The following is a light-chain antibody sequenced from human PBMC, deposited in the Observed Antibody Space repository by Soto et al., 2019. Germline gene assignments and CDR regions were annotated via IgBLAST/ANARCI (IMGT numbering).Light chain of an antibody. CDR2: EDN. CDR1: SGSIASNY. V-gene: IGLV6-57*04. J-gene: IGLJ2*01. Sequence: NFMLTQPHSVSESPGKTVTISCTRSSGSIASNYVQWYQQRPGGAPTTVIYEDNQRPSGVPDRFSGSIDSSSNSASLTISGLKTEDEADDYCQSYDSSNVVFGGGTKLTVL. CDR3: QSYDSSNVV.